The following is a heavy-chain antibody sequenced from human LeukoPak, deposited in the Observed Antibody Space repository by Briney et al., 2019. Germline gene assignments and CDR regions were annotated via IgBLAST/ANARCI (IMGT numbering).Heavy chain of an antibody. CDR3: ASKIRYSSGWYKDRDAFDI. Sequence: PSETLSLTCAVYGGSFSGYYWSWIRQPPGKGLEWIGYIYYSGSTNYNPSLKSRVTISVDTSKNQFSLKLSSVTAADTAVYYCASKIRYSSGWYKDRDAFDIWGQGTMVTVSS. D-gene: IGHD6-19*01. CDR1: GGSFSGYY. J-gene: IGHJ3*02. CDR2: IYYSGST. V-gene: IGHV4-59*08.